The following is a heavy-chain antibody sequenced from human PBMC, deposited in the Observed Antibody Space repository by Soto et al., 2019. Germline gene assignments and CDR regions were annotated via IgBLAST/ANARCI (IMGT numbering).Heavy chain of an antibody. CDR1: GFTFSSYA. CDR2: ISGGGGST. J-gene: IGHJ4*02. Sequence: EVQLLESGGGLVQPGGSLRLSCAASGFTFSSYAMSWVRQAPGKGLEWVSTISGGGGSTYYADSVKGRFTISRDNSKNTLSLQMNSLRAEDTAVYYCAKAACRGGSCYSDYWGQGTLVTVSS. D-gene: IGHD2-15*01. V-gene: IGHV3-23*01. CDR3: AKAACRGGSCYSDY.